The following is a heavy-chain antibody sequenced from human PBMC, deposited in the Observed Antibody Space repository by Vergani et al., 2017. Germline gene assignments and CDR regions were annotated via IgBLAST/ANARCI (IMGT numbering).Heavy chain of an antibody. D-gene: IGHD6-13*01. V-gene: IGHV3-9*01. CDR1: GFTFDDYA. CDR3: AKAHSSLYRDDAFDI. CDR2: ISWNSGSI. J-gene: IGHJ3*02. Sequence: EVQLVESGGGLVQPGRSLRLSCAASGFTFDDYAMHWVRQAPGKGLEWVSGISWNSGSIGYADSVKGRFTISRDNAKNSLYLQMNSLRAEDTALYYCAKAHSSLYRDDAFDIWSQGTMVTVSS.